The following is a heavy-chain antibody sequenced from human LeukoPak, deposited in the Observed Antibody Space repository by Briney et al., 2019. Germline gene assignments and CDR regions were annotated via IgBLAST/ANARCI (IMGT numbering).Heavy chain of an antibody. CDR3: AKTTVGYSSGRYPGWPADC. CDR1: GFTFNTYA. D-gene: IGHD6-19*01. V-gene: IGHV3-23*01. Sequence: GGSLRLSCEASGFTFNTYAIYWVRQASGKGLEWVSGICGSGGCTYYADSVKGRFTISRDNSKNTVYLQMNSLTADDTAVYYCAKTTVGYSSGRYPGWPADCWGQGTLVTVSS. CDR2: ICGSGGCT. J-gene: IGHJ4*02.